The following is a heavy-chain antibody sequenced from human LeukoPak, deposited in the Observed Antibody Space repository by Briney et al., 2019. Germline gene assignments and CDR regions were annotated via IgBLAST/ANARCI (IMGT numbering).Heavy chain of an antibody. Sequence: SETLSLTCAVYGGSFSGHYWSWIRQPPGKGLEWIGEINHSGSTNYNPSLKSRVTISVDTSKNQFSLKLSSVTAADTAVYYCARIRIAGVYYFDYWGQGTLVTVSS. CDR3: ARIRIAGVYYFDY. D-gene: IGHD6-13*01. CDR1: GGSFSGHY. V-gene: IGHV4-34*01. CDR2: INHSGST. J-gene: IGHJ4*02.